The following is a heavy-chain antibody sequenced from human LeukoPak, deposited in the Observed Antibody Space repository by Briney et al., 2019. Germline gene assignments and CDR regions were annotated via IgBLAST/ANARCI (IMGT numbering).Heavy chain of an antibody. D-gene: IGHD6-19*01. Sequence: PGGSLRLSCAASGFTFSTYAMYWVRQAPGKGLEWVSGIFGSGGSAHYADSVKGRFTISRDNSKSTIYLQMNSLRAEDTAVYHCGKTTTGYSSGRYPGWPVDNWGQGTLVTVSS. J-gene: IGHJ4*02. V-gene: IGHV3-23*01. CDR3: GKTTTGYSSGRYPGWPVDN. CDR1: GFTFSTYA. CDR2: IFGSGGSA.